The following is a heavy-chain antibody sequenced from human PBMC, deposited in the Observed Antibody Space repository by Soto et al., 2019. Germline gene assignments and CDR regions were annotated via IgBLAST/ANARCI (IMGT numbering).Heavy chain of an antibody. CDR1: GYSFSNFW. CDR3: ARHSGGNGYYYVDGYFDS. CDR2: IFPSDSEI. Sequence: AGESLKISCKGSGYSFSNFWIGWVRQMPGRGLEWMGIIFPSDSEIKYSPSFQGQVTISADTSISTAYLQWDTLKASDSAMYYCARHSGGNGYYYVDGYFDSWGQGTPVTVSS. V-gene: IGHV5-51*01. J-gene: IGHJ4*02. D-gene: IGHD3-22*01.